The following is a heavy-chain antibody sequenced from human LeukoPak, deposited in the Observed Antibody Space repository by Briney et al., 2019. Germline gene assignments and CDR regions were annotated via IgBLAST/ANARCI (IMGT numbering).Heavy chain of an antibody. V-gene: IGHV3-30*02. CDR2: IRYDGSNK. Sequence: GGSLRLSCAASEFTFSSYGMHWVRQAPGKGLEWVAFIRYDGSNKYYADSVKGRFTISRDNSKNTLYLQMNSLRPEDTAVYYCAKDVVGQQWLENYWGQGTLVTVSS. J-gene: IGHJ4*02. CDR1: EFTFSSYG. D-gene: IGHD6-19*01. CDR3: AKDVVGQQWLENY.